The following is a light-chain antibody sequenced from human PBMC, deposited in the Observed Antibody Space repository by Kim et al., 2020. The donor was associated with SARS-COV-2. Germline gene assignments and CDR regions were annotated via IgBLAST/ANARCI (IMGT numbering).Light chain of an antibody. Sequence: SVKLTCILTSGHSTYAIAWHQQQPEKVPRFLMKLNSDGSHRKGDGIPDRFSGSSSGTERYLTISSLQAEDEADYYCQTWDTGIRVFGGGTKVTVL. V-gene: IGLV4-69*01. CDR1: SGHSTYA. CDR3: QTWDTGIRV. CDR2: LNSDGSH. J-gene: IGLJ3*02.